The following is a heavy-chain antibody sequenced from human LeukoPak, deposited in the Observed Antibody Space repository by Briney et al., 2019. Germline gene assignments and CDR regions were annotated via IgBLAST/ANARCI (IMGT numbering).Heavy chain of an antibody. CDR1: GFTFSSYG. CDR3: ARDRRRYYGSGSYWADY. V-gene: IGHV3-33*01. CDR2: IWYDGSNK. D-gene: IGHD3-10*01. J-gene: IGHJ4*02. Sequence: GGSLRLSCAASGFTFSSYGMHWVRQAPGKGLEWVAVIWYDGSNKYYADSVKGRFTISRDNSKNTLYLQMNSLRAEDTAVYYCARDRRRYYGSGSYWADYWAREPWSPSPQ.